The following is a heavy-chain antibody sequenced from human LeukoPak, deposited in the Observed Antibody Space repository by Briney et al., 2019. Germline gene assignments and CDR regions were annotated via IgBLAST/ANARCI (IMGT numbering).Heavy chain of an antibody. Sequence: HPGGSLRLSCAASGVTSKYMTWVRQAPGKGLEWVSVIYNGGTTYYAASVKGRFTISRDNSKSTLCVYLQMNSLRTDDTALYDWAGGGEAARSLSYWGQGALVTVSS. CDR3: AGGGEAARSLSY. D-gene: IGHD6-6*01. CDR2: IYNGGTT. V-gene: IGHV3-66*02. J-gene: IGHJ4*02. CDR1: GVTSKY.